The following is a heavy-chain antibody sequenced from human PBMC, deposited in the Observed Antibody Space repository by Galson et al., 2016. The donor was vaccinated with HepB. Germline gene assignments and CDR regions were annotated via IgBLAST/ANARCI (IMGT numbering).Heavy chain of an antibody. V-gene: IGHV1-69*13. Sequence: SVKVSCKASGGTFSSYAVSWVRQAPGHGLEWMGGIIPMYATTHYAQNFRGRVTLTADESTSTAYMELSSLRSEDTAVYYCARLTTEDAFDIWGQGTMVTVSS. CDR2: IIPMYATT. CDR3: ARLTTEDAFDI. CDR1: GGTFSSYA. D-gene: IGHD1-14*01. J-gene: IGHJ3*02.